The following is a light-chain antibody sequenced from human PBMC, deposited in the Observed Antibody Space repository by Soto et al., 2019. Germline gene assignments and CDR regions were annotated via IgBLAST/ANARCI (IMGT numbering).Light chain of an antibody. CDR1: NIGRKS. CDR3: QVWDTDSDHLV. CDR2: DDD. V-gene: IGLV3-21*02. J-gene: IGLJ2*01. Sequence: SYDLTQPPSVTVAPGQTAKITCGGNNIGRKSVHWYQQRPGQAPVVVVYDDDDRPSGIPERFSGSNSGNTATLTISRVEAGDEADFYCQVWDTDSDHLVLGGGTQLTVL.